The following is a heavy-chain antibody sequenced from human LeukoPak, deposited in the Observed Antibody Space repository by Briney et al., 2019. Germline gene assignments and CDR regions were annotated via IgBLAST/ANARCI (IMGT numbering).Heavy chain of an antibody. Sequence: PGGSLRLSCAASGFTFSSYSMNWVRQAPGKGLEWVSSISSSSSYIYYADSVKGRSTISRHNAKNSLYLQMNSLRAEDTAVYYCARSSRELGGYAPWELMPPFDYWGQGTLVTVSS. V-gene: IGHV3-21*01. CDR3: ARSSRELGGYAPWELMPPFDY. CDR1: GFTFSSYS. J-gene: IGHJ4*02. D-gene: IGHD1-7*01. CDR2: ISSSSSYI.